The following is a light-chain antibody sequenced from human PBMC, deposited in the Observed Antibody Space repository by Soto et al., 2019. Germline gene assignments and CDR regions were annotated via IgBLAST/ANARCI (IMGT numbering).Light chain of an antibody. J-gene: IGLJ2*01. CDR2: DIS. V-gene: IGLV2-14*01. Sequence: QSALTQPASVSGSPGQSITISCTGTSSDVGGYNYVSWYQQHPGKAPKLMIYDISNRPSGVSNRFSGSKSGNTASLTISGLQAADEADYYCSSYTSSSPPIFGGGTKLTVL. CDR1: SSDVGGYNY. CDR3: SSYTSSSPPI.